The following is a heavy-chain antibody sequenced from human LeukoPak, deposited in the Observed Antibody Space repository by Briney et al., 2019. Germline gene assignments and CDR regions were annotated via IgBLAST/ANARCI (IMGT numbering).Heavy chain of an antibody. J-gene: IGHJ5*02. D-gene: IGHD1-7*01. CDR1: GFTFSSYD. Sequence: GGSLRLSCAAPGFTFSSYDMHWVRQATGKGLEXXXXIGTAGDTYYPGSVKGRFTISRENAKNSLYLQMNSLRAGDTAVYYCAREVGTTSGNWFDPWGQGTLVTVSS. V-gene: IGHV3-13*01. CDR3: AREVGTTSGNWFDP. CDR2: IGTAGDT.